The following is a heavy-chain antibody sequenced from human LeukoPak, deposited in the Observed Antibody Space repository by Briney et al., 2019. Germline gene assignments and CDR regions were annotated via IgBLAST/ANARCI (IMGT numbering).Heavy chain of an antibody. J-gene: IGHJ5*02. CDR2: ITSSSTYI. Sequence: GGSLRLSCAVSGFTFSSYTMSWVRQAPGKGLEWVSSITSSSTYIYYADSVKGRFTISRDNAKNSLYLQMNSLRAEDTAMYYCARDLTVTSTCWFDRWGQGTLVTVSS. V-gene: IGHV3-21*01. D-gene: IGHD4-11*01. CDR1: GFTFSSYT. CDR3: ARDLTVTSTCWFDR.